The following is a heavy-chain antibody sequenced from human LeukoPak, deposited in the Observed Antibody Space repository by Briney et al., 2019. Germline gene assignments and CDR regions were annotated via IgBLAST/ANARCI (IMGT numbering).Heavy chain of an antibody. D-gene: IGHD4-17*01. Sequence: GGSLRLSCAASGFTFSSYGMHWVRQAPGKGLEWVAFIRYDGSNKYYADSVKGRFTISRDNSKNTLYLQMNSLRAEDTAVYYCAKDPLDYALDYYYYMDVWGKGTTVTISS. CDR3: AKDPLDYALDYYYYMDV. CDR2: IRYDGSNK. J-gene: IGHJ6*03. V-gene: IGHV3-30*02. CDR1: GFTFSSYG.